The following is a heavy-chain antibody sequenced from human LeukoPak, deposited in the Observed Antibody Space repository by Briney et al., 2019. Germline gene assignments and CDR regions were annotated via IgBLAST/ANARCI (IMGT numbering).Heavy chain of an antibody. Sequence: PGGSLRLSCAASGFTFSSYAMSWVRQAPGKGLEWVSAISGSGGSTYYADSVKGRFTISRDNSKNTLYLQMNSLRAEDTAVYYCAKDGRLLWFGEPYDYWGQGTLVTVSS. CDR2: ISGSGGST. J-gene: IGHJ4*02. D-gene: IGHD3-10*01. CDR3: AKDGRLLWFGEPYDY. CDR1: GFTFSSYA. V-gene: IGHV3-23*01.